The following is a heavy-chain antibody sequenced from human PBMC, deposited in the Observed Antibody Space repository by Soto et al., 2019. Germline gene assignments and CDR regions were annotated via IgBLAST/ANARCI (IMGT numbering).Heavy chain of an antibody. Sequence: SETLSLTCTVSGGSISSNYWTWIRQPPGKGLEWIGYVYNSESTNYNPSLKSRVTISEDTSKNQFSLKVNSVAAADTAVYYCARYRRTAAAGYTLDFWGQGILVTVSS. D-gene: IGHD6-13*01. J-gene: IGHJ4*02. CDR1: GGSISSNY. V-gene: IGHV4-59*01. CDR3: ARYRRTAAAGYTLDF. CDR2: VYNSEST.